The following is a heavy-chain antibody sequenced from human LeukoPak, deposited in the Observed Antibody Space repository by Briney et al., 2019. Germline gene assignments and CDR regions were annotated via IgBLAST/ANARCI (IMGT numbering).Heavy chain of an antibody. CDR2: INTDGSIT. Sequence: GGSLRLSCAASGFTFSDYWIHWVRHAPGKGLVWVSRINTDGSITNYADSVKGRFSISRDNAKNTLYLQMNSLRAEDTAVYYCARDRGPRTGFMVREAYDYWGQGTLVTVSS. D-gene: IGHD3-10*01. V-gene: IGHV3-74*01. CDR3: ARDRGPRTGFMVREAYDY. J-gene: IGHJ4*02. CDR1: GFTFSDYW.